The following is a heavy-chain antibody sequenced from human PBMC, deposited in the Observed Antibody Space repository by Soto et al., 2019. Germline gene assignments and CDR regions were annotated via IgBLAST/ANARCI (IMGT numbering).Heavy chain of an antibody. V-gene: IGHV4-31*03. CDR1: DGSISSGGYY. CDR2: ISDNGRP. CDR3: ARNDSGSKNFDY. D-gene: IGHD3-10*01. Sequence: SETLSLTCSVSDGSISSGGYYWSWIRLHPGKGLEWIGYISDNGRPYYNPSLKSRATISEDRSKNQFSLRLRSVTAADTAVYYCARNDSGSKNFDYWGQGTLVTVSS. J-gene: IGHJ4*02.